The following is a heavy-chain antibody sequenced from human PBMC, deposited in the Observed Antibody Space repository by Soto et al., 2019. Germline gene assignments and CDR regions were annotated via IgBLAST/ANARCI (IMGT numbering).Heavy chain of an antibody. CDR2: IYYSGST. CDR1: GGSISSGGYY. J-gene: IGHJ3*02. CDR3: ARDILPGYCSGGSCYSGPFDI. D-gene: IGHD2-15*01. V-gene: IGHV4-31*03. Sequence: SETLSLTCTVSGGSISSGGYYWSWIRQHPGKGLEWIGYIYYSGSTYYNPSLKSRVTISVDTSKNQFSLKLSSGTAADTAVYYCARDILPGYCSGGSCYSGPFDIWGQGTMVTVSS.